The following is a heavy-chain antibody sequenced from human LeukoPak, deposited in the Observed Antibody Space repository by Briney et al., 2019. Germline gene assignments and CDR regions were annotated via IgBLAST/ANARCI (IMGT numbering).Heavy chain of an antibody. CDR1: GFTFSSYW. CDR3: ASGRLVGTPDY. CDR2: ITSDGRGI. Sequence: GSLRLSCAASGFTFSSYWMHWVRQPPGKGLVWVSRITSDGRGIGYADSVKGRFSTSRDNAKNTLYLQMNSLRAEDTAVYYCASGRLVGTPDYWGQGTLVTVSS. J-gene: IGHJ4*02. D-gene: IGHD1-26*01. V-gene: IGHV3-74*01.